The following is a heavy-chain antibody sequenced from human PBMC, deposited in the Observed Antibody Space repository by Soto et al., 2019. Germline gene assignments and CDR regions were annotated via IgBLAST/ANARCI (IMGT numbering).Heavy chain of an antibody. J-gene: IGHJ6*02. CDR2: ISYDGSNK. CDR1: GLTFSSYG. V-gene: IGHV3-30*18. Sequence: PGGSLRLSCAASGLTFSSYGMHWVRQAQGKGLEWVAVISYDGSNKYYADSVKGRFTISRDNSKNTLYLQMNSLRAEDTAVYYCANLETYYYGMDVWGQGTTVTVSS. CDR3: ANLETYYYGMDV. D-gene: IGHD3-3*01.